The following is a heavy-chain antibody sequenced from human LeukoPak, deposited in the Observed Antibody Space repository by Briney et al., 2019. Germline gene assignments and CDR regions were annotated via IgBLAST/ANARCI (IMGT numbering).Heavy chain of an antibody. CDR1: GFTFSDYY. D-gene: IGHD4-11*01. CDR2: ISSSGSTI. V-gene: IGHV3-11*01. Sequence: PGGSLRLSCAASGFTFSDYYMSWIRQAPGKGLEWVSYISSSGSTIYYADSVKGRFTISRDNDKNSLYLQMNSLRAEDTAVYYCARIMTTVTNDAFDIWGQGTMVTVSS. J-gene: IGHJ3*02. CDR3: ARIMTTVTNDAFDI.